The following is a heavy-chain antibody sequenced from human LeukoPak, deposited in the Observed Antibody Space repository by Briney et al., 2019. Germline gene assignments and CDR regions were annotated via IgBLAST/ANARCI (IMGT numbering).Heavy chain of an antibody. CDR3: ARDFWVTTLSTPDY. CDR2: MNPRGGST. J-gene: IGHJ4*02. CDR1: GYTFTRYY. D-gene: IGHD4-11*01. Sequence: ASVKVSCKASGYTFTRYYMHWVRQAPGQGLEWMGIMNPRGGSTSYAQKFQGRVTMTRDTSTSTVYVELSSLRSEDTAVYYCARDFWVTTLSTPDYWGQGTLVTVSS. V-gene: IGHV1-46*01.